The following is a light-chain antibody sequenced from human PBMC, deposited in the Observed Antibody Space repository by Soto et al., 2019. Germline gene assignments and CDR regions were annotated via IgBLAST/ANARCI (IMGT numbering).Light chain of an antibody. CDR3: QQYGSSPYT. Sequence: EIVLTQSPGTLSLSPGERAALSCRASQSISRSYLAWYQQKRGQAPRLLIYGTSNRATGIPDRFSGSGSGTDFTLTISRLVAEDFAVYFCQQYGSSPYTFGQGTKLEI. V-gene: IGKV3-20*01. CDR1: QSISRSY. CDR2: GTS. J-gene: IGKJ2*01.